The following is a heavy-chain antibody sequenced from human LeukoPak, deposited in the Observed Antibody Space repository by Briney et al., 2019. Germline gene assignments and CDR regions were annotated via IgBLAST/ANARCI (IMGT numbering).Heavy chain of an antibody. CDR1: GGSFSGYY. CDR3: ARTSYYYYYMDV. V-gene: IGHV4-34*01. CDR2: INHSGST. Sequence: KASETLSLTCAVYGGSFSGYYWSWIRQPPGKGLEWIGEINHSGSTNYNPSLKSRVTISVDTSKNQFSLKLSSVTAADTAVYYCARTSYYYYYMDVWGKGTTVTVSS. J-gene: IGHJ6*03.